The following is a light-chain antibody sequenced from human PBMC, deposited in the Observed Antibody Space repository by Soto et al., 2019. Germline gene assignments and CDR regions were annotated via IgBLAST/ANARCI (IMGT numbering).Light chain of an antibody. CDR2: AAS. CDR3: QQLNSYPL. Sequence: DIQMTQSPSSLSASVGDRGTLTCRASQGISTNLNWYQQKPGNAPKLLIYAASSLQSGVPSRFSGSGSETEFTLTISSLQPEDFATYYCQQLNSYPLFGPGTKVDI. CDR1: QGISTN. V-gene: IGKV1-17*01. J-gene: IGKJ3*01.